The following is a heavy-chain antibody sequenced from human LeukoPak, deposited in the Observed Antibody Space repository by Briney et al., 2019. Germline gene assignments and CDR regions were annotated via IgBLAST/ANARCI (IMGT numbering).Heavy chain of an antibody. J-gene: IGHJ4*02. Sequence: ASVKVSCKASGYTFTRYYMHWVRQAPGQGLEWMGWINPNSGGTNYAQKFQGRVTMTRDTSISTAYMELSRLRSDDTAVYYCARGPSRNYYDSSGYVYWGQGTLVTVSS. D-gene: IGHD3-22*01. CDR3: ARGPSRNYYDSSGYVY. CDR2: INPNSGGT. V-gene: IGHV1-2*02. CDR1: GYTFTRYY.